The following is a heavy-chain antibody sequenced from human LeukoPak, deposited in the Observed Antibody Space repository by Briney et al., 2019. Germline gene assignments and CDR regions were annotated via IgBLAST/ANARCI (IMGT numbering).Heavy chain of an antibody. CDR1: GFTFSSYA. J-gene: IGHJ4*02. Sequence: GGSLRLSCAASGFTFSSYAMSWVRQAPGKGLEWVSAITGSGGTSYYADSVKGRFTISRDNSRNTLYLQMNSLRAEDPAVYYCAKRAPGWYRADYWGQRTLVTVSS. D-gene: IGHD2-15*01. CDR2: ITGSGGTS. V-gene: IGHV3-23*01. CDR3: AKRAPGWYRADY.